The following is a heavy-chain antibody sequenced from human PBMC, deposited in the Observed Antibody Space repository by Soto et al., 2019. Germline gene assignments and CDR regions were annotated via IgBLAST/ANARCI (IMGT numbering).Heavy chain of an antibody. V-gene: IGHV6-1*01. Sequence: SQTLSLTCAISGESVSSNSAAWNWIRQSPSRGLEWLGRTYYRSKWYNDYAVSVKSRITINPDTSKNQFSLQLNSVTPEDTAVYYCARGHSSLTTPGPLYNWFDPWGQGTLVTVSS. D-gene: IGHD6-13*01. CDR2: TYYRSKWYN. CDR1: GESVSSNSAA. J-gene: IGHJ5*02. CDR3: ARGHSSLTTPGPLYNWFDP.